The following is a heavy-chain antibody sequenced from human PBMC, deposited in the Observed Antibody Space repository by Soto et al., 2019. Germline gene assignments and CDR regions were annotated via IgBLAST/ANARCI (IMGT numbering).Heavy chain of an antibody. D-gene: IGHD2-2*01. CDR1: GGTFSIYA. CDR2: IIPIFAII. V-gene: IGHV1-69*17. CDR3: ARGAVVPPGHNIEALYYDEMDV. J-gene: IGHJ6*02. Sequence: QVQLVQSGAEAKKPGSSVNVSCKASGGTFSIYAISWVRQAPGQGLEGMGGIIPIFAIINSAHKFQVRLRITADKATGTDYMELRSLRSEATAVDYCARGAVVPPGHNIEALYYDEMDVLGQGTTFAV.